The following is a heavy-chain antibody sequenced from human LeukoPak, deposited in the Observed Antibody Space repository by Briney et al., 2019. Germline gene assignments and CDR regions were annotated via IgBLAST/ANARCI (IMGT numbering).Heavy chain of an antibody. CDR1: GFTFSSYS. CDR2: ISSSSSYI. D-gene: IGHD3-22*01. J-gene: IGHJ4*02. Sequence: GSLRLSCVASGFTFSSYSMNWVRQAPGKGLGWVSSISSSSSYIYYADPVKGRFTISRDNAKNSLYLQMNSLRAEDTAVYYCAKDPPTYYYDSSGYQNYYFDYWGQGTLVTVSS. V-gene: IGHV3-21*04. CDR3: AKDPPTYYYDSSGYQNYYFDY.